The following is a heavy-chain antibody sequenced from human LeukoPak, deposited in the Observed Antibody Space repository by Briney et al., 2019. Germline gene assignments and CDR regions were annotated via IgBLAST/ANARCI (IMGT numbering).Heavy chain of an antibody. Sequence: PEGSLRLSCAASEFTFSTYWMSWVRQAPGKGLEWVADIKQDGSEKYYVDSVKGRFTIFRQNAKNSLFLQMNSLRAEDTAVYYCARHRSGGSQDDAFDIWGQGTMVTVSS. J-gene: IGHJ3*02. CDR1: EFTFSTYW. CDR3: ARHRSGGSQDDAFDI. CDR2: IKQDGSEK. D-gene: IGHD2-15*01. V-gene: IGHV3-7*01.